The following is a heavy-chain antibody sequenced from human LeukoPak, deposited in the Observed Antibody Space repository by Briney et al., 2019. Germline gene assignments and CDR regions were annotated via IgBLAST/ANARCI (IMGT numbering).Heavy chain of an antibody. CDR2: IKEDGSEK. Sequence: GGSLRLSCAASGFSFSSYSMNWVRQAPGKGLEWVANIKEDGSEKYYLDSVKGRFTISRDNAKNSLYLRMNSLRAEDTAVYYCARGTMVRGVIMAHWGQGTLVTVSS. CDR3: ARGTMVRGVIMAH. J-gene: IGHJ4*02. V-gene: IGHV3-7*01. CDR1: GFSFSSYS. D-gene: IGHD3-10*01.